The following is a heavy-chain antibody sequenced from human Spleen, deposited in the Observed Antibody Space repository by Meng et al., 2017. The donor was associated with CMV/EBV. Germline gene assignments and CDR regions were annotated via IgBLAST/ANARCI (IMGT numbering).Heavy chain of an antibody. CDR3: ARGTPYCTKGACYDQFDY. V-gene: IGHV4-39*01. J-gene: IGHJ4*02. CDR2: ISYSGDT. CDR1: GGSISSRRSY. Sequence: SETLSLTCTVSGGSISSRRSYWAWIRQSPGEGLEWIATISYSGDTYHNPSLRGRVTISADTSKNQFFLRLSSVTAADTAMYYCARGTPYCTKGACYDQFDYWGQGNLVTVSS. D-gene: IGHD2-8*01.